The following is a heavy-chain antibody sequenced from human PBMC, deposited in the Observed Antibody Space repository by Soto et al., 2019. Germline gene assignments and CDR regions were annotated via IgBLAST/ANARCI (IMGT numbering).Heavy chain of an antibody. D-gene: IGHD3-22*01. V-gene: IGHV1-18*01. CDR3: ARDYYDSSGYSLDPPLAY. CDR1: VYTFTSYG. J-gene: IGHJ4*02. Sequence: QVQLVQSGAEVKKPGASVKVSCKASVYTFTSYGISWVRQAPGQGLEWMGWIIGDSGNTNSAQKLQGRVTMTTDTSTSTAYMELRSLRSDDTAVYYCARDYYDSSGYSLDPPLAYWGQGTLVNVSS. CDR2: IIGDSGNT.